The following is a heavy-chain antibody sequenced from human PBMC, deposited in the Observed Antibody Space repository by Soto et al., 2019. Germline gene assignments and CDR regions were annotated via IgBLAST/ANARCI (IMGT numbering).Heavy chain of an antibody. J-gene: IGHJ5*01. CDR1: GYTFISYG. V-gene: IGHV1-18*04. CDR3: ARVVVPPAATTGRGFDS. D-gene: IGHD2-2*01. Sequence: GASVKVSCKASGYTFISYGITWVRQAPGQGFEWMGWITAYSGNTNYAQKFQGRVTMTTDTSTGTASMELRSLRSDDTAVYYCARVVVPPAATTGRGFDSWGQGTLVTVSS. CDR2: ITAYSGNT.